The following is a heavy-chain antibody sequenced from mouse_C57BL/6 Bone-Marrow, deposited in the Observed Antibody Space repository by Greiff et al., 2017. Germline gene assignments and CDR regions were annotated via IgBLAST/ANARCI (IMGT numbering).Heavy chain of an antibody. CDR1: GFTFSSYT. Sequence: EVQVVESGGGLVKPGGSLKLSCAASGFTFSSYTMSWVRQTPEKRLEWVATISGGGGNTYYPDSVKGRFTISRDNAKNTLYLQMSSLRSEDTALYYCASRTIVYFDYWGQGTTLTVSS. D-gene: IGHD2-12*01. CDR3: ASRTIVYFDY. V-gene: IGHV5-9*01. CDR2: ISGGGGNT. J-gene: IGHJ2*01.